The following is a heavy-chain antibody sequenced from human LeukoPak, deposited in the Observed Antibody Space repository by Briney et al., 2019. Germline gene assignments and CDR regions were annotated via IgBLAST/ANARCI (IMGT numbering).Heavy chain of an antibody. CDR3: ARDRDGYNGGDY. J-gene: IGHJ4*02. Sequence: ASVKVSCKVSGYTLTELSMHWVRQAPGKGLEWMGGFDPEDGETIYAQKFQGRVTMTEDTSTSTAYMELRSLRSDDTAVYYCARDRDGYNGGDYWGQGTLVTVSS. V-gene: IGHV1-24*01. D-gene: IGHD5-24*01. CDR2: FDPEDGET. CDR1: GYTLTELS.